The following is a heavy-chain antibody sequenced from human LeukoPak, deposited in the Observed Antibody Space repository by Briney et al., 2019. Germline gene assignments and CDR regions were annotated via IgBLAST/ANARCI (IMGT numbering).Heavy chain of an antibody. V-gene: IGHV3-23*01. CDR3: ARDYN. J-gene: IGHJ4*02. CDR2: ITGNGGTT. CDR1: GFSFSNYG. Sequence: GGSLRLPCAASGFSFSNYGMNWVRQAPGKGLEWVSGITGNGGTTYYADSVKGRFTISRDNSKNTLYLQMNSLRAEDTAVYYCARDYNLGQGTLVTVSS.